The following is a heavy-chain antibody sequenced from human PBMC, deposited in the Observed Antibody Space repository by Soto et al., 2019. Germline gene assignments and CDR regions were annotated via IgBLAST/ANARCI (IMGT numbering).Heavy chain of an antibody. CDR3: AVHSSGWSYYYYGMDV. CDR2: IVVGSGNT. V-gene: IGHV1-58*01. Sequence: SVKVSCKASGFTFTSSAVQWVRQARGQRLEWIGWIVVGSGNTNYAQKFQERVTITRDMSTSTAYMELSSLRSEDTAVYYCAVHSSGWSYYYYGMDVWGQGTTVTVS. D-gene: IGHD6-19*01. CDR1: GFTFTSSA. J-gene: IGHJ6*02.